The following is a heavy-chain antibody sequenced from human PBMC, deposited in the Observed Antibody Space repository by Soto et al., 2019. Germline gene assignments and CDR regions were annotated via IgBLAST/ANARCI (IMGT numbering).Heavy chain of an antibody. J-gene: IGHJ4*02. D-gene: IGHD5-12*01. CDR1: GGTFSSYT. Sequence: QVQLVQSAAKVKNPGSSVKIACKASGGTFSSYTISWVRQAPGQGLEWMGRIIPILDTANYAQKFQDRVTITADKSTTTAYMELSALRSEDTAVYYCARASRGYGHFDHWGQGTLVTVSS. CDR3: ARASRGYGHFDH. V-gene: IGHV1-69*08. CDR2: IIPILDTA.